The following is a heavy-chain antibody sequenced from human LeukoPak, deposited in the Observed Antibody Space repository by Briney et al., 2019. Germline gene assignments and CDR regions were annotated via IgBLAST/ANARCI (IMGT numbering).Heavy chain of an antibody. V-gene: IGHV3-64*01. J-gene: IGHJ4*02. D-gene: IGHD4-17*01. CDR1: GFTFSSYA. CDR3: ARGEYGDYSFDY. Sequence: GGSLRLXCAASGFTFSSYAMHWVRQAPGKALEYVSAISSNGGSTYYANSMKGRFIISRDNSKNTLYLQMGSLRAEDMAVYDCARGEYGDYSFDYWGQGTLVTVSS. CDR2: ISSNGGST.